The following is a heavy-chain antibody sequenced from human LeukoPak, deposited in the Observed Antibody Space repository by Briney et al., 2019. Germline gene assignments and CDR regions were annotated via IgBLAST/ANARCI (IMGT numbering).Heavy chain of an antibody. D-gene: IGHD3-9*01. CDR2: IYSGGST. CDR1: GFTVSSNY. CDR3: AREDYDILTGYRYGMDV. Sequence: TGGSLRLSCAASGFTVSSNYMSWVRQAPGKGLEWVSVIYSGGSTYYADSVKGLFTISRDNSKNTLYLQMNSLRAEDTAVYYCAREDYDILTGYRYGMDVWGQGTTVTVSS. J-gene: IGHJ6*02. V-gene: IGHV3-53*01.